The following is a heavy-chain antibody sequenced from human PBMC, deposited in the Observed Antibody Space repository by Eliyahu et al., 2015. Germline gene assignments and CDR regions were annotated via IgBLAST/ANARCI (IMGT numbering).Heavy chain of an antibody. CDR3: ARDPVYSGWYASEGYYFDY. J-gene: IGHJ4*02. CDR2: IIPIFGTA. V-gene: IGHV1-69*01. Sequence: EVKKPGSSVKVSCKASGGTFSSYAISWVRQAPGQGLEWMGGIIPIFGTANYAQKFQGRVTITADESTSTAYMELSSLRSEDTAVYYYARDPVYSGWYASEGYYFDYWGQGTLVTVSS. CDR1: GGTFSSYA. D-gene: IGHD6-19*01.